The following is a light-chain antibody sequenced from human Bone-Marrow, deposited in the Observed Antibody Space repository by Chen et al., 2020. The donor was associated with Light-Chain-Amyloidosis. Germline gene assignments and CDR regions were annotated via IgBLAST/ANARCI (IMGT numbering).Light chain of an antibody. J-gene: IGLJ2*01. Sequence: QSALTQPASVSGSPGQSITISCTGTTNDVGRYKYVSWYQQHPGTAHKLLIHDVDSRPSGISDRFSGSQSGNTASLTISGLQADDEADYCCGSSTTTNSIVFGGGTKLTVL. CDR1: TNDVGRYKY. CDR3: GSSTTTNSIV. CDR2: DVD. V-gene: IGLV2-14*03.